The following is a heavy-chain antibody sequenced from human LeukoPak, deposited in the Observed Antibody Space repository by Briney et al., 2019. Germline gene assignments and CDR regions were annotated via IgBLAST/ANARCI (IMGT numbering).Heavy chain of an antibody. J-gene: IGHJ4*02. V-gene: IGHV3-21*01. Sequence: GGSLRLSCAASGFAFGRYSMNWVRQAPGKGLEWVSSISPDSNHIYYADSVRGRFTMSRDDTLNSLHLRMNSLRADDTAVYYCTRLLLESSPPNDFWGQGTLVAVSS. D-gene: IGHD3-3*01. CDR1: GFAFGRYS. CDR3: TRLLLESSPPNDF. CDR2: ISPDSNHI.